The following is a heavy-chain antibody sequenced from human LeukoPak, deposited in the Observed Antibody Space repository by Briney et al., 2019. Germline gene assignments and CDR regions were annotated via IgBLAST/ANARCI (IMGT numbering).Heavy chain of an antibody. Sequence: APVKVSCKASGYTFSTYDFSWVRQAPGQGLEWMGWISSSNGKTNYAQILRGRVTMTTDTSTSTAYMELRSLRSDDTAVYYCARGGGSTANGMDVWGQGTTVTVSS. V-gene: IGHV1-18*01. CDR3: ARGGGSTANGMDV. D-gene: IGHD2-15*01. CDR2: ISSSNGKT. CDR1: GYTFSTYD. J-gene: IGHJ6*02.